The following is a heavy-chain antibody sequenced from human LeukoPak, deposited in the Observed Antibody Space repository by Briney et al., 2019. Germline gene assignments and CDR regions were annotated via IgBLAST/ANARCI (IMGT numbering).Heavy chain of an antibody. V-gene: IGHV4-59*01. J-gene: IGHJ5*02. D-gene: IGHD3-3*01. Sequence: PSETLSLTCTVSGGSISSYYWSWFRQPPGKGLEWIGYIYYSGSTNYNPSLKSRVTISVDTSKNQFSLKLSSVTAADTAVYYCARGDDFWSGKMGFDPWGQGTLVTVSS. CDR1: GGSISSYY. CDR3: ARGDDFWSGKMGFDP. CDR2: IYYSGST.